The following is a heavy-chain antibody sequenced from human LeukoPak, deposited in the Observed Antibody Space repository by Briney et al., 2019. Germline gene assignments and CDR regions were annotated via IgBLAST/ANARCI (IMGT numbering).Heavy chain of an antibody. CDR3: ARDIASEAFDY. CDR1: KFTFSSYS. V-gene: IGHV3-21*01. Sequence: GGSLRLSCAASKFTFSSYSMNWVRQAPREGLEWVSSISSSSTYKYYADSVKGRFTISRDNAKNSLYLQMNSLRAEDTAVYYCARDIASEAFDYWGQGTLVTVSS. J-gene: IGHJ4*02. CDR2: ISSSSTYK. D-gene: IGHD1-26*01.